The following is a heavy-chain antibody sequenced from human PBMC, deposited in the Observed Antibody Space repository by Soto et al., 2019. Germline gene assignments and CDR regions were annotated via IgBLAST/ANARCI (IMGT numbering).Heavy chain of an antibody. CDR3: ARGYSSGYRVDY. CDR2: IKSDGSST. D-gene: IGHD3-22*01. V-gene: IGHV3-74*01. Sequence: LRLSCAASGFTFSGYWMHWVRQAPGKGLVWVSRIKSDGSSTSYADSVKGRFTISRDNAKNTLYLQMNSLRAEDTAVYYCARGYSSGYRVDYWGQGTLVTVSS. CDR1: GFTFSGYW. J-gene: IGHJ4*02.